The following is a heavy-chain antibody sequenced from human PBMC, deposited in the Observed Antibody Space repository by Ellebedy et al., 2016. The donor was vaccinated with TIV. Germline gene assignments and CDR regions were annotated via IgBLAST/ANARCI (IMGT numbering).Heavy chain of an antibody. J-gene: IGHJ4*02. V-gene: IGHV3-23*01. D-gene: IGHD4-17*01. CDR3: AKAYGVQFDF. CDR1: GFTLRRYA. CDR2: TGDDT. Sequence: GESLKISXAASGFTLRRYAMSWVRQAPGKGLEWVASTGDDTFYADSVKGRFTISRDNSKNTLFLQIILLRAEDTAVYYCAKAYGVQFDFWGQGTLITVSS.